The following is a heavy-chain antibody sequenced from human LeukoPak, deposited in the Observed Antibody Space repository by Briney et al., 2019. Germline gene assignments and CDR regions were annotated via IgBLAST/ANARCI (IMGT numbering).Heavy chain of an antibody. CDR2: IKSKTDGGTT. CDR1: GGSFSGYY. Sequence: ETLSLTCAVYGGSFSGYYWSWIRQPPGKGLEWVGRIKSKTDGGTTDYAAPVKGRFTISRDDSKNTLYLQMNSLKTEDTAVYYCTTESFRHDAFDIWGQGTMVTVSS. V-gene: IGHV3-15*01. J-gene: IGHJ3*02. CDR3: TTESFRHDAFDI.